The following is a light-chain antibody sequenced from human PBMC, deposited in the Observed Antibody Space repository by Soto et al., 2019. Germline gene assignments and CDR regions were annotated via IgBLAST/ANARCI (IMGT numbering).Light chain of an antibody. CDR2: DVS. CDR3: QQFGRSPSMYT. J-gene: IGKJ2*01. CDR1: QSVGSQ. Sequence: EIVMTQSPATLSVSPGERATLSCRASQSVGSQLAWYQQKPGQAPRLLIYDVSTRATGIPARFSGSGSGTEFTLTISRLEPEDFAVYYCQQFGRSPSMYTFGQGTKLEIK. V-gene: IGKV3D-15*02.